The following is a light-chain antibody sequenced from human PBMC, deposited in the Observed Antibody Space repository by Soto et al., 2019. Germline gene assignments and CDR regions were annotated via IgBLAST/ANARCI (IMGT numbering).Light chain of an antibody. CDR2: DVS. CDR3: QQYNSYPRT. CDR1: QGIAGW. J-gene: IGKJ1*01. Sequence: DIQVTQSPSTLSASVGDRVTIACRASQGIAGWLAWYQQKPGKAPKLLIYDVSSLEGGVPSRFSGSGSGTEFTLTISNLQPDDFAPYCCQQYNSYPRTFGQGTKVEVK. V-gene: IGKV1-5*01.